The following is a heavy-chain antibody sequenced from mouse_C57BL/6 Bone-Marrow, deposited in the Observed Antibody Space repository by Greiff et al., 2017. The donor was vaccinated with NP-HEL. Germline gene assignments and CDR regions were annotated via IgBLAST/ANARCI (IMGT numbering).Heavy chain of an antibody. J-gene: IGHJ1*03. CDR1: GFNIKDDY. CDR2: IDPEDGDT. Sequence: EVQLQESGAELVRPGASVKLSCTASGFNIKDDYMHWVKQRPEQGLEWIGWIDPEDGDTEYAPKFQGKATITADTSSNTAYLQLSSLTSEDTAVYCWSTRDCYCSGLYFDVWVTGATVTVAS. V-gene: IGHV14-4*01. D-gene: IGHD1-1*01. CDR3: STRDCYCSGLYFDV.